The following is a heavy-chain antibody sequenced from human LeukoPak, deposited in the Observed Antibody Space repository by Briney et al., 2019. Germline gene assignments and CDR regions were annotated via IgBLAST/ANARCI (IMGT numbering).Heavy chain of an antibody. CDR2: IYYSGST. Sequence: SETLSLTCTVSGGSISSSSYYWGWIRQPPGKGLEWIGSIYYSGSTYYNPSLKSRVTISVDTSKNQFSLKLSSVTAADTAVYYCARLRAIQLWGTPRCYYFDYWGQGTLVTVSS. D-gene: IGHD5-18*01. J-gene: IGHJ4*02. V-gene: IGHV4-39*01. CDR1: GGSISSSSYY. CDR3: ARLRAIQLWGTPRCYYFDY.